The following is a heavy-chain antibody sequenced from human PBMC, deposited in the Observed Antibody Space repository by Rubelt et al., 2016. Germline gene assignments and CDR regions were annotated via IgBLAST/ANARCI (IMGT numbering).Heavy chain of an antibody. CDR2: IDPSDSYT. J-gene: IGHJ5*02. CDR1: GYSFTSYW. CDR3: ARHAGDGGNSEDWFDP. D-gene: IGHD4-23*01. Sequence: EVQLVQSGAEVKKPGESLRISCKGSGYSFTSYWISWVRQMPGKGLEWMGRIDPSDSYTNYGPSFQGHVTSSADKSISTAYLQWSSLKASDTAMYYCARHAGDGGNSEDWFDPWGQGTLVTVSS. V-gene: IGHV5-10-1*01.